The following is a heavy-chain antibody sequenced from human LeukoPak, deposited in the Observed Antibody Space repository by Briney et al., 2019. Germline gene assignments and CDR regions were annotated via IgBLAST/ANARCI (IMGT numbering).Heavy chain of an antibody. D-gene: IGHD5-18*01. CDR1: GFTFSSYG. CDR2: ISGSGGST. CDR3: ARDLSGVAGYTYGRGIDY. V-gene: IGHV3-23*01. Sequence: GGSLRLSCAASGFTFSSYGMSWVRQAPGKGLEWVSAISGSGGSTYYADSVKGRFTISRDNAKTSLYLQMNSLRAEDTAVYYCARDLSGVAGYTYGRGIDYWGQGTLVTVSS. J-gene: IGHJ4*02.